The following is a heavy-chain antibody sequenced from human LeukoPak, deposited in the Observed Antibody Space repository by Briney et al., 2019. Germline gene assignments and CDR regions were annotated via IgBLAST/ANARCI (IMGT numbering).Heavy chain of an antibody. CDR1: GFTFSGSA. Sequence: GGSLRLSCAASGFTFSGSAMHWVRQASGKGLEWVGRIRSKANSYATAYAASVKGRFTISRDNAKNSLYLQMNSLRAEDTALYYCAAAGGYPNYYYGMDVWGQGTTVTVSS. V-gene: IGHV3-73*01. CDR3: AAAGGYPNYYYGMDV. J-gene: IGHJ6*02. D-gene: IGHD6-13*01. CDR2: IRSKANSYAT.